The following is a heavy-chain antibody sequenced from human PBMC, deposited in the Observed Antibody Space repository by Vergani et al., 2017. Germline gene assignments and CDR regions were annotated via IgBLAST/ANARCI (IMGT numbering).Heavy chain of an antibody. CDR2: IFPSGNS. V-gene: IGHV4-30-2*01. J-gene: IGHJ4*02. Sequence: QLQLQESGSGLVKPSQTLSLTCAVSGDSITNGGYSWNWIRQPPGKGLEWIGYIFPSGNSDYNPSLKSRVSISLDKSKNKFSLNLASVTAADTAVYYCAYLEYCTVHICHSVWWGPGTLVTVSS. CDR1: GDSITNGGYS. CDR3: AYLEYCTVHICHSVW. D-gene: IGHD2-8*02.